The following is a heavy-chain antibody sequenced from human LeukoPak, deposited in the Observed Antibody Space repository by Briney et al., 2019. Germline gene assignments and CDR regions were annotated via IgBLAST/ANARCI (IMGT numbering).Heavy chain of an antibody. CDR1: GGSFSDYY. V-gene: IGHV4-34*01. CDR2: MSPSGSS. J-gene: IGHJ6*03. D-gene: IGHD3-22*01. CDR3: ARGRQDVNMILVVMAGVSYYLDV. Sequence: SETLSLTCAVYGGSFSDYYWTWIRHTPGKGLEWIGEMSPSGSSNYNPSLKSRVTISVDTSKNQFSLKLRSVTAADTAVYYCARGRQDVNMILVVMAGVSYYLDVWSKGTTVTVS.